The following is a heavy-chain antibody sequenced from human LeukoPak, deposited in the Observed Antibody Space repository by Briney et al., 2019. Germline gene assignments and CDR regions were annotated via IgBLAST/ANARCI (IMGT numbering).Heavy chain of an antibody. V-gene: IGHV3-33*06. CDR2: IWYDGSNK. D-gene: IGHD2-2*01. Sequence: PGRSLRLSCAASGFTFSSYGMHWVRQAPGKGLEWVAVIWYDGSNKYYADSVKGRFTISRDNSKNTLYLHMNSLRAEDTAVYYCAKDIVVVPAATPLYYYYGMDVWGQGTTVTVSS. CDR1: GFTFSSYG. J-gene: IGHJ6*02. CDR3: AKDIVVVPAATPLYYYYGMDV.